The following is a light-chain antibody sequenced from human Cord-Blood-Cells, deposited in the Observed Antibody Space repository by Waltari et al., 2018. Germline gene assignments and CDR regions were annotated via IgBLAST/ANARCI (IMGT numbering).Light chain of an antibody. J-gene: IGLJ3*02. Sequence: QSALTQPASVSGSPGQLITISCTGTSSDVGGYNYVSWYQQHPGKAPKLMIFDVSKRPSGVSNRVSGSKSGNTASLTISGLQAEDEADYYCSSYTSSSTWVFGGGTKLTVL. CDR2: DVS. CDR3: SSYTSSSTWV. CDR1: SSDVGGYNY. V-gene: IGLV2-14*01.